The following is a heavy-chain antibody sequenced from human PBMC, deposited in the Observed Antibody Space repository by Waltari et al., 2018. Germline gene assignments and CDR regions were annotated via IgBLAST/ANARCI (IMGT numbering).Heavy chain of an antibody. V-gene: IGHV2-5*01. CDR2: IYWNDDK. CDR3: AHSPRRGKYCDRYFDY. J-gene: IGHJ4*02. D-gene: IGHD2-21*01. CDR1: GFSLSTSGVG. Sequence: QITLKESGPTLVKPTQTLTLTCTFSGFSLSTSGVGVGWIRQPPGKALEWLALIYWNDDKRYSPSLKSRLTITKDTSKNQVVLTMTNMDPVDTATYYCAHSPRRGKYCDRYFDYWGQGTLVTVSS.